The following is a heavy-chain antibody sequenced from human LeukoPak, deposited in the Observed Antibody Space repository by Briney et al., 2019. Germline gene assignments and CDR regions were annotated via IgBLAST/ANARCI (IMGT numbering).Heavy chain of an antibody. CDR3: AKEFSEAAGGTAYFDY. V-gene: IGHV3-23*01. D-gene: IGHD6-13*01. Sequence: PGGSPRLSCAASGFTFSSYAMSWVRQAPGKGLEWVSSMSGGGGSTYYADSVRGRFTISRDNSRNTLYLQMNSLRAEDTAVYYCAKEFSEAAGGTAYFDYWGQGTLVTVSS. CDR2: MSGGGGST. J-gene: IGHJ4*02. CDR1: GFTFSSYA.